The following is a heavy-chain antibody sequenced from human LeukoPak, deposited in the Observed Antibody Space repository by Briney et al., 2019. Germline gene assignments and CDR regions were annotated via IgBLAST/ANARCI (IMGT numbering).Heavy chain of an antibody. CDR1: GFTFSNYA. Sequence: PGGSLRLSCAASGFTFSNYAFHWVRQAPGKGLEWVAVISYDGNNKYYADSVKGRFTISRDNSKNTLYVQMNSLRAEDTAVYYCARAPYDLPRYGMDVWGQGTTVTVSS. CDR3: ARAPYDLPRYGMDV. V-gene: IGHV3-30*04. J-gene: IGHJ6*02. D-gene: IGHD3-3*01. CDR2: ISYDGNNK.